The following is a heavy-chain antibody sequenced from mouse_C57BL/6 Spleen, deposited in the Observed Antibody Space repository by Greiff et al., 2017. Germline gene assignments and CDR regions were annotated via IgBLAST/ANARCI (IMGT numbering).Heavy chain of an antibody. CDR2: INPSSGYP. D-gene: IGHD2-1*01. V-gene: IGHV1-7*01. CDR3: ARREALYYGNHESWFAY. CDR1: GYTFTSYW. J-gene: IGHJ3*01. Sequence: QVQLQQSGAELAKPGASVKLSCKASGYTFTSYWMHWVKQRPGQGLEWIGYINPSSGYPKYNQKFKDKATLTAAKSSSTAYMQLSSLTYEDSAVYYCARREALYYGNHESWFAYWGQGTLVTVSA.